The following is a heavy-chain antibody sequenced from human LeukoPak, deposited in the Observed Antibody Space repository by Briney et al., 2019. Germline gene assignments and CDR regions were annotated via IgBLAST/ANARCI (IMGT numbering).Heavy chain of an antibody. CDR3: ASGYCSSTSCPDYYYMDV. V-gene: IGHV4-4*07. D-gene: IGHD2-2*01. CDR2: IYTSGST. Sequence: SETLSLTCTVSGGSISSYYWSWIRQPAGKGLEWIGRIYTSGSTNYNPSLKSRVTMSVDTSKNQFSLKLSSVTAADTAVYYCASGYCSSTSCPDYYYMDVWGKGTTVTVSS. J-gene: IGHJ6*03. CDR1: GGSISSYY.